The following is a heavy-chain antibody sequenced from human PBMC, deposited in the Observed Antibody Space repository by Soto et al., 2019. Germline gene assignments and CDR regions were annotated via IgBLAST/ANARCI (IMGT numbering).Heavy chain of an antibody. D-gene: IGHD3-10*01. J-gene: IGHJ4*02. CDR1: GFTFSSYA. V-gene: IGHV3-23*01. CDR3: SGSLIKTSQHYY. CDR2: ISGSGDDT. Sequence: GSLRLSCSDSGFTFSSYAMSWVRQAPGTGLEWVSGISGSGDDTYYADSVKGRFTISRDNSKNTLYLQMSSLRADDTAVYYCSGSLIKTSQHYYWGQGTLVTVSS.